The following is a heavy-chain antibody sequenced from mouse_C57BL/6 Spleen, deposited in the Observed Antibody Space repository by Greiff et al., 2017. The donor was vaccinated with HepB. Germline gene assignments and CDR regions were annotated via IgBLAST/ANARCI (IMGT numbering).Heavy chain of an antibody. CDR2: ISDGGSYT. V-gene: IGHV5-4*03. Sequence: EVKVVESGGGLVKPGGSLKLSCAASGFTFSSYAMSWVRQTPEKRLEWVATISDGGSYTYYPDNVKGRFTISRDNAKNNLYLQMSHLKSEDTAMYYCARAVYDTFDYWGQGTTLTVSS. J-gene: IGHJ2*01. CDR1: GFTFSSYA. D-gene: IGHD2-12*01. CDR3: ARAVYDTFDY.